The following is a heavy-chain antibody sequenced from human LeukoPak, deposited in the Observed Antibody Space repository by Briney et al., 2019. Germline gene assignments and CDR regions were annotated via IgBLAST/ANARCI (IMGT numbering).Heavy chain of an antibody. D-gene: IGHD2-21*02. V-gene: IGHV4-59*01. Sequence: SETLSLSCAESGLTLNKYDTCWVRQPPGKTLEWIGYIYYSGRTSYNPSLKSRITISVDSSKNHVSLNLTSVTAADTAVYYCARQSDGGGLFDFWGQGALVTVSS. CDR2: IYYSGRT. J-gene: IGHJ4*02. CDR1: GLTLNKYD. CDR3: ARQSDGGGLFDF.